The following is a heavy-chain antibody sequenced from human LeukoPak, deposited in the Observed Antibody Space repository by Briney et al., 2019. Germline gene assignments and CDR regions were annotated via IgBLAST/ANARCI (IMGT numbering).Heavy chain of an antibody. CDR1: GFTLSNNG. Sequence: GGSLRLSCTASGFTLSNNGMNWVRQARGKGLEWISYISSTSTDIYYVDSVKGRFTISRDNAKNSLYLQMNSLRPEDTSIYYCARRGPYFDYWGQGILVTVSS. CDR3: ARRGPYFDY. V-gene: IGHV3-21*05. D-gene: IGHD3-10*01. CDR2: ISSTSTDI. J-gene: IGHJ4*02.